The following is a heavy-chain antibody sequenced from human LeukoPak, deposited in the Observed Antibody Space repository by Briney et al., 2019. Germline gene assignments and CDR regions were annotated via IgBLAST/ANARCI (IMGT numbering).Heavy chain of an antibody. J-gene: IGHJ4*02. CDR2: VHLSGRT. CDR1: GGSISTTNW. V-gene: IGHV4-4*02. CDR3: AREGGPYRPLDY. Sequence: SGTLSLTCGVSGGSISTTNWWTWVRQPPGEGLEWIGEVHLSGRTHYNPSLESRVTMSVDMSENHISLRLTSVTAADTAVYYCAREGGPYRPLDYSGQGTLVTVSS.